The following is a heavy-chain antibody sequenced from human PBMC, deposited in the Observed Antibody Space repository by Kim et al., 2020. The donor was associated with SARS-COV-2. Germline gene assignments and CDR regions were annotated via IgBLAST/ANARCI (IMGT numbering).Heavy chain of an antibody. CDR3: ARDYDILTGYYFDY. J-gene: IGHJ4*02. V-gene: IGHV3-33*01. CDR2: IWYDGSNK. D-gene: IGHD3-9*01. CDR1: GFTFSSYG. Sequence: GGSLRLSCAASGFTFSSYGMHWVRQAPGKGLEWVAVIWYDGSNKYYADTVMGRFTISRDNTKNMMYLQMNSLRAEVTDVYYCARDYDILTGYYFDYWGQGTLVTVSS.